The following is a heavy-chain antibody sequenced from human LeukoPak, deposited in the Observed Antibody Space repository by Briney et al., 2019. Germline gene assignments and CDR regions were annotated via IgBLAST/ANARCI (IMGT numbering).Heavy chain of an antibody. CDR1: GGSFSGYY. D-gene: IGHD3-10*01. CDR2: INHGGST. J-gene: IGHJ5*02. V-gene: IGHV4-34*01. CDR3: ARGGSRSLTMVRRVWFDP. Sequence: SETLSLTCAVYGGSFSGYYWSWIRQPPGKGLEWIGEINHGGSTNYNPSLKSRVTISVDTSKNQFSLKLSSVTAADTAVYYCARGGSRSLTMVRRVWFDPWGQGTLVTVSS.